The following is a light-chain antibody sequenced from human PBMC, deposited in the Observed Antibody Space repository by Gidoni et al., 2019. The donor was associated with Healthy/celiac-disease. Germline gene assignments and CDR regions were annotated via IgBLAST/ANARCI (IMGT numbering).Light chain of an antibody. CDR2: GAS. CDR3: QQRSNWPLT. J-gene: IGKJ4*01. V-gene: IGKV3-11*01. Sequence: EIVLPQSPATLSLSPGERATPSCRDSQRVSSYLAWYQQKPGQAPRLLIYGASNRATGIPARFSGSGSGTDFTLTISSLEPEDFAVYYCQQRSNWPLTFGGGTKVEIK. CDR1: QRVSSY.